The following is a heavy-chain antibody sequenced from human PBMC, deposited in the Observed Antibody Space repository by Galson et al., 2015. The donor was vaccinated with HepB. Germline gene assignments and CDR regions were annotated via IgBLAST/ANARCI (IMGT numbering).Heavy chain of an antibody. D-gene: IGHD3-3*01. CDR1: GFTFSSYS. J-gene: IGHJ4*02. CDR2: ISSSSSYI. Sequence: SLRLSCAASGFTFSSYSMNWVRQAPGKGLEWVSSISSSSSYIYYADSVKGRFTISRDNAKNSLYLQMNSLRAEDTAVYYCARGLALRFLEPEGLDYWGQGTLVTVSS. CDR3: ARGLALRFLEPEGLDY. V-gene: IGHV3-21*01.